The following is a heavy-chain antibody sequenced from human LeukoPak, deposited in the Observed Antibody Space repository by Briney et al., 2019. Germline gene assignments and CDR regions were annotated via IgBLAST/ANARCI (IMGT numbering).Heavy chain of an antibody. CDR2: ISWNSGSI. CDR1: GFTFDDYA. D-gene: IGHD3-22*01. V-gene: IGHV3-9*01. CDR3: ARDDYYDSSGYYDY. Sequence: GGSLRLSCAASGFTFDDYAMHWVRQAPGKGLEWVSGISWNSGSIGYADSVKGRFTISRDNAKNSLYLQMNSLRAEDTAVYYCARDDYYDSSGYYDYWGQGTLVTVSS. J-gene: IGHJ4*02.